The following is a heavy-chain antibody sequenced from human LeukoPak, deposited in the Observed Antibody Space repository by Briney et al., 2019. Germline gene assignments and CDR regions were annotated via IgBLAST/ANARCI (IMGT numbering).Heavy chain of an antibody. CDR2: IIPSLGLA. CDR3: AKSGGWPSRNYCGMDV. D-gene: IGHD6-19*01. J-gene: IGHJ6*02. Sequence: SVEVLLSASGRTFTGDAISGVRQGPGQGLVWMGRIIPSLGLANYAQKFEGSVTITADQSTSTDYIELSSVRSEDTVVYYCAKSGGWPSRNYCGMDVWGQGTTVTVSS. V-gene: IGHV1-69*04. CDR1: GRTFTGDA.